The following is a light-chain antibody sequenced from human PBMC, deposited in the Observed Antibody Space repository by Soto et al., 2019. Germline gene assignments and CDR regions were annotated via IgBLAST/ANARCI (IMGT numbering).Light chain of an antibody. CDR3: QQYNNWPAIT. J-gene: IGKJ5*01. Sequence: EIVMTQSPDTLYVSPGEGATLSCRASQSVRTKLAWYQQKAGQAPRLLIYGASTRATGIPARFSGSGSVTEFALTISSLQSEDFAVYYCQQYNNWPAITFGQGTRLEIK. CDR1: QSVRTK. V-gene: IGKV3-15*01. CDR2: GAS.